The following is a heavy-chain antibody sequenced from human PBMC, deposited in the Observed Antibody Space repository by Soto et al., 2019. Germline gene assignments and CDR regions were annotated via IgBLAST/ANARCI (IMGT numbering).Heavy chain of an antibody. Sequence: PGGSLRLSCAASGFTFSSYWMTWVRQAPGKGLEWVANINPDGSGKYYVDSLKGRVTISRDNAKNSLYLQMNSLRAEDTAVYYCASAREYLFDNWGQGTLVTVSS. CDR3: ASAREYLFDN. J-gene: IGHJ4*02. CDR1: GFTFSSYW. D-gene: IGHD2-2*02. CDR2: INPDGSGK. V-gene: IGHV3-7*01.